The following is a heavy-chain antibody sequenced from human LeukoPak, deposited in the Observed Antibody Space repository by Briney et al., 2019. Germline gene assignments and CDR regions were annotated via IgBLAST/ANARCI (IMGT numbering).Heavy chain of an antibody. CDR1: GGTFSSYA. V-gene: IGHV1-69*05. CDR2: IIPIFGTA. J-gene: IGHJ6*03. D-gene: IGHD3-3*01. CDR3: ARLLPDFYYMDV. Sequence: SVKVSCKASGGTFSSYAISWVRQAPGQGLEWMGGIIPIFGTANYAQKFQGRVTITTDEFTSTAYMELSSLRSEDTAVYYCARLLPDFYYMDVWGKGTTVTVSS.